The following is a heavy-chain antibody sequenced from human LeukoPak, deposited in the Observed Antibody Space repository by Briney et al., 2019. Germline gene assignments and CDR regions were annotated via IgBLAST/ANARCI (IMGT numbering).Heavy chain of an antibody. J-gene: IGHJ4*02. V-gene: IGHV3-30*18. D-gene: IGHD3-22*01. Sequence: GRSLRLSCAASGFTFSSYGMPWVRQAPGKGLEWVAVISYDGSNKYYADSVKGRFTISRDNSKNTLYLQMNSLRAEDTAVYYCAKDRLTMIVVVTPYFDYWGQGTLVTVSS. CDR3: AKDRLTMIVVVTPYFDY. CDR2: ISYDGSNK. CDR1: GFTFSSYG.